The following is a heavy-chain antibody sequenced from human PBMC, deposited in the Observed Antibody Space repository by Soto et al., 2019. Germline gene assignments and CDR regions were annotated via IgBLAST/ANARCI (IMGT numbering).Heavy chain of an antibody. J-gene: IGHJ4*02. D-gene: IGHD3-22*01. Sequence: GGSLRLSCAASGFTFSSYAMSWVRQTPGKGLEWVSTLSGSGGTTYYADSVKGQFTISRDNSKSTLYLQMNSLRAEDTAVYYCAKSPGMYYYDSSGYYHYDYWGKGTLVTVSS. CDR2: LSGSGGTT. CDR3: AKSPGMYYYDSSGYYHYDY. CDR1: GFTFSSYA. V-gene: IGHV3-23*01.